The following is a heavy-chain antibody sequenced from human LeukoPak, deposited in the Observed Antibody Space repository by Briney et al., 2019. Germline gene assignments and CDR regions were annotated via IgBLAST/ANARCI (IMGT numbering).Heavy chain of an antibody. CDR1: GFTFSSYA. V-gene: IGHV3-23*01. CDR3: AKDCYAFWSGYSAPYYFYGMDV. D-gene: IGHD3-3*01. J-gene: IGHJ6*02. Sequence: GSLRLSCAASGFTFSSYAMSWVRQAPGKGLEWVSAISGSGGSTYYADSVKGRFTISRDNSKNTLYLQMNSLRAEDTAVYYCAKDCYAFWSGYSAPYYFYGMDVWGQGTTVTVSS. CDR2: ISGSGGST.